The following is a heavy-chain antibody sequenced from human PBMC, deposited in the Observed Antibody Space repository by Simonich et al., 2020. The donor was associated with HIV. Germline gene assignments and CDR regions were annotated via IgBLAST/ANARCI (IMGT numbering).Heavy chain of an antibody. CDR1: GGLFSGYY. V-gene: IGHV4-34*01. J-gene: IGHJ4*02. D-gene: IGHD3-3*01. CDR2: INHSGFT. CDR3: ARRDRELILYFDY. Sequence: QVQLQQWGAGLLKPSETLSLTCDVYGGLFSGYYWSWIRQPLGKGLEWIGEINHSGFTNYKSSLNSRATISVDKSKNQFSLKLSSVTAADTAIYYCARRDRELILYFDYWGQGNLVTVSS.